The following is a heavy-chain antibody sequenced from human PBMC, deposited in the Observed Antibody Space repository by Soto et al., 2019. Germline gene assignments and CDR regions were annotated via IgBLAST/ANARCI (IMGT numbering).Heavy chain of an antibody. CDR1: GGSISSSSYY. Sequence: SETLSLTCTVSGGSISSSSYYWGWIRQPPGKGLEWIGSIYYSGSTYYNPSLKSRVTISVDTSKNQFSLKLSSVTAADTAVYYCARHEPGHDILTGGNYYYYYMDVWGKGTTVTVSS. CDR2: IYYSGST. J-gene: IGHJ6*03. V-gene: IGHV4-39*01. CDR3: ARHEPGHDILTGGNYYYYYMDV. D-gene: IGHD3-9*01.